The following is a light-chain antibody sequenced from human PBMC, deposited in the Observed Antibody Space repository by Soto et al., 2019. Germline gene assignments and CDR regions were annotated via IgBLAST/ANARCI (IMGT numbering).Light chain of an antibody. Sequence: QSALTQPPSASGSPGQSVNLSCTGTSTDVGGYNYVSWYQQHPGKATKLIIYEVTTRPSGVPERFSGSKSGNTASLTVSGLQAEDEADYYCSSYSGSNSVVFGGGTKLTVL. CDR1: STDVGGYNY. CDR2: EVT. CDR3: SSYSGSNSVV. V-gene: IGLV2-8*01. J-gene: IGLJ2*01.